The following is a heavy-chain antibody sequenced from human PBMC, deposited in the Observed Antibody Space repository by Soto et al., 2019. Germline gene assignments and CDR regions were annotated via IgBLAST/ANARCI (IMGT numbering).Heavy chain of an antibody. V-gene: IGHV3-33*01. Sequence: GGSLRLSCAASGFTFSSYGMHWVRQAPGKGLEWVAVIWYDGSNKYYADSVKGRFTISRDNSKNTLYLQMNSLRAEDTAVYYYARDGELLVFENYYYGMVVWVQGTTVTVSS. J-gene: IGHJ6*02. CDR3: ARDGELLVFENYYYGMVV. CDR2: IWYDGSNK. CDR1: GFTFSSYG. D-gene: IGHD6-6*01.